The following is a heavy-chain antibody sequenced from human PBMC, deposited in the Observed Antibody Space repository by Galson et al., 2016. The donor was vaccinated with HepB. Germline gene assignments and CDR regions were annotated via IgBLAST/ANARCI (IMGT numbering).Heavy chain of an antibody. Sequence: SETLSLTCTVSGGSVTSYYWSWIRQPPGKGLEWIGFIHYSGHTNSNPSLKSRVTLSVDMSKNQLSLRLSSVTAADTAVYYCATTHITLRPGYNGMDVWGQGTLVSVSS. J-gene: IGHJ6*02. CDR1: GGSVTSYY. D-gene: IGHD2-21*01. CDR2: IHYSGHT. CDR3: ATTHITLRPGYNGMDV. V-gene: IGHV4-59*02.